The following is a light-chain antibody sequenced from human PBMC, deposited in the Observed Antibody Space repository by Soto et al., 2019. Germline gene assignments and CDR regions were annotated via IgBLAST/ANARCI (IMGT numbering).Light chain of an antibody. CDR3: QSYDNRLSGSVV. CDR2: GNS. V-gene: IGLV1-40*01. CDR1: SSNIGAGYD. Sequence: QSVLTQPPSVSRAPGQRVTISCTGGSSNIGAGYDVHWYQQVPGTAPKLLIYGNSNRPSGVPDRFSGSKSGTSASLAITGLQAEDEADYYCQSYDNRLSGSVVFGGGTKLTVL. J-gene: IGLJ2*01.